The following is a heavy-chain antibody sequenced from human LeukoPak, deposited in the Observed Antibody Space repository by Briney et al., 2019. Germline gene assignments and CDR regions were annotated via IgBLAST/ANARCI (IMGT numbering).Heavy chain of an antibody. CDR2: ISSSGSTI. Sequence: GGSLRLSCAASGFTFSSYEMNWVRQAPGKGLEWVSYISSSGSTIYYADSVKGRFTVSRDNAKNSLYLQMNSLRAEDTAVYYCARDEQGDYYYYYGMDVWGQGTTVTVSS. D-gene: IGHD1/OR15-1a*01. J-gene: IGHJ6*02. V-gene: IGHV3-48*03. CDR3: ARDEQGDYYYYYGMDV. CDR1: GFTFSSYE.